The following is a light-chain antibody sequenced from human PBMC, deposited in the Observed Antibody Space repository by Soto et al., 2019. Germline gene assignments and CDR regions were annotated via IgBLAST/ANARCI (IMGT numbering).Light chain of an antibody. CDR3: QQTYSNLWT. J-gene: IGKJ1*01. Sequence: DIQLTQSPSSLSASVGDTVTITCRASQTVSRYLNWYQQKSGTYPKLLIYAASTLHTGVPSRFSGRGSGTDFTLTINNLQREDFADYFCQQTYSNLWTFGQGTKLDIK. CDR1: QTVSRY. CDR2: AAS. V-gene: IGKV1-39*01.